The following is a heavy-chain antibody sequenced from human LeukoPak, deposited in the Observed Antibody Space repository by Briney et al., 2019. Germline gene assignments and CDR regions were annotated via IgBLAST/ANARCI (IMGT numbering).Heavy chain of an antibody. Sequence: SETLSLTCGVSGDSIIRRDYSWNWIRQPPGKGLEWIGHIYPKRGDRPRYNPSLKGRVTISVDRSKNQFSLTVTSVTAADTAIYYCAREHYESGDYDAFDTWGQGTMVVGSS. CDR2: IYPKRGDRP. D-gene: IGHD3-16*01. V-gene: IGHV4-30-2*01. CDR3: AREHYESGDYDAFDT. CDR1: GDSIIRRDYS. J-gene: IGHJ3*02.